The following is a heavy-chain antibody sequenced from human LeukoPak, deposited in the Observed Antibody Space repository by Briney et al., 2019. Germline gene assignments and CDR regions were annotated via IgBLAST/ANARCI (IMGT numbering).Heavy chain of an antibody. D-gene: IGHD6-19*01. Sequence: SETLSLTRTVSGGSISSSNSYWGWIRQPPGKGLEWIGSIFHSGSTYYNPSLKSRVTISVDTSENQFSLKLTSVTAADTAVYYCARPYSSGWPDAFDIWGQGTMVTVSS. CDR1: GGSISSSNSY. CDR2: IFHSGST. V-gene: IGHV4-39*01. CDR3: ARPYSSGWPDAFDI. J-gene: IGHJ3*02.